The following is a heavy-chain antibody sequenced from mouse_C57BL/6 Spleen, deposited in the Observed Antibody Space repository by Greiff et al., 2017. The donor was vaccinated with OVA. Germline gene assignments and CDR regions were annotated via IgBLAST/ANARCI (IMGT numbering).Heavy chain of an antibody. CDR1: GFTFSSYA. CDR3: ARLDGYSWFAY. CDR2: ISDGGSYT. D-gene: IGHD2-3*01. J-gene: IGHJ3*01. Sequence: VQLKQSGGGLVKPGGSLKLSCAASGFTFSSYAMSWVRQTPEKRLEWVATISDGGSYTYYPDNVKGRFTISRDNAKNNLYLQMSHLKSEDTAMYYCARLDGYSWFAYWGQGTLVTVSA. V-gene: IGHV5-4*01.